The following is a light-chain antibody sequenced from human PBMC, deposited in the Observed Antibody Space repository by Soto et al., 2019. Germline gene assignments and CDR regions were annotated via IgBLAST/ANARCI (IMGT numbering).Light chain of an antibody. V-gene: IGKV1-8*01. CDR1: QGISSY. Sequence: AIRMTPSPSSLSASTGDIVTMTCRASQGISSYLAWYQQKPGKAPKLLIYAASTLQSGVPSRFSGSGSGTDFTLTISCLQSEDFATYYCQQYYSYPLTFGGGTKVDIK. CDR2: AAS. J-gene: IGKJ4*01. CDR3: QQYYSYPLT.